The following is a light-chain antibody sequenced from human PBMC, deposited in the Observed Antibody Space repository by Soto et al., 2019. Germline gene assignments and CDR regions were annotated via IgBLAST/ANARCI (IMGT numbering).Light chain of an antibody. CDR1: QRVSSY. Sequence: EIVLTQAPATLSLSPGERATLSCRASQRVSSYLAWYQQKPGQAPSLLIYDASNRSTDIPARFSGSGSGTDFTLTISSLEPEDFAVYYCQQRSNWPMYTFGQGTQLEIK. V-gene: IGKV3-11*01. CDR3: QQRSNWPMYT. J-gene: IGKJ2*01. CDR2: DAS.